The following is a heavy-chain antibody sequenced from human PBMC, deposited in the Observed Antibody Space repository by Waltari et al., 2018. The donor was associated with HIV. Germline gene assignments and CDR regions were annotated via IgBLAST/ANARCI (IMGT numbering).Heavy chain of an antibody. CDR2: INPSGGST. V-gene: IGHV1-46*01. J-gene: IGHJ3*02. CDR1: GSTFPSCY. Sequence: QVQLVQSGAEVKKPGASVKVSCKASGSTFPSCYMHWVRPAPGQGLEWMGIINPSGGSTSYAQKFQGRVTMTRDTSTSTVYMELSSLRSEDTAVYYCARRNYDSSGYFNDAFDIWGQGTMVTVSS. CDR3: ARRNYDSSGYFNDAFDI. D-gene: IGHD3-22*01.